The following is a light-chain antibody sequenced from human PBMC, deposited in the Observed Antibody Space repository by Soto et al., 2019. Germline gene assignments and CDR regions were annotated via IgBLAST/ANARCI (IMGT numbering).Light chain of an antibody. CDR2: EVS. Sequence: QSALTQPASVSGSPGQSITISCTGTSSDVGGYNYVSWYQQHPGKAPKLIIFEVSNRPSGVSKRFSGSKSGNTASLTISGLQAEDDADYYCGSYTSTRPLYLFGTGTKLTVL. V-gene: IGLV2-14*01. J-gene: IGLJ1*01. CDR1: SSDVGGYNY. CDR3: GSYTSTRPLYL.